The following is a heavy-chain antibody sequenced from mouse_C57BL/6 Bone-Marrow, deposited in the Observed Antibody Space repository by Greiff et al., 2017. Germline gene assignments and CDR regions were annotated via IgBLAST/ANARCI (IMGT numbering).Heavy chain of an antibody. J-gene: IGHJ2*01. CDR1: GFTFSSYA. CDR3: ARGGYFDY. CDR2: ISDGGSYT. D-gene: IGHD1-1*02. V-gene: IGHV5-4*03. Sequence: EVKLVESGGGLVKPGGSLKLSCAASGFTFSSYAMSWVRQTPEKRLEWVATISDGGSYTYYPDNVKGRFTLSRDNAKNNLYLQMSHLKSEDTAMYYCARGGYFDYWGQGTTLTVSS.